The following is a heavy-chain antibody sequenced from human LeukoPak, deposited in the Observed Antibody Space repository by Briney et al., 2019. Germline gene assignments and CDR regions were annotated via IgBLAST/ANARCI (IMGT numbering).Heavy chain of an antibody. Sequence: RRSLRLSSAASGFTLTSNYMSWVRQAPGKRLEWVSVIYSGVSTSYAASPKGRFTISRYNSKRTRYLQMNSLRAEDTAVYYCASRKGTTVTADYYYYYMGVWGKGTTVTVSS. CDR3: ASRKGTTVTADYYYYYMGV. CDR2: IYSGVST. V-gene: IGHV3-53*01. CDR1: GFTLTSNY. D-gene: IGHD4-17*01. J-gene: IGHJ6*03.